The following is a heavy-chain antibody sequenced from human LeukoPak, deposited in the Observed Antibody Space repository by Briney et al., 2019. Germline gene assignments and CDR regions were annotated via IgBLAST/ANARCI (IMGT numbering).Heavy chain of an antibody. CDR1: GTYW. Sequence: GGSLRLSCAASGTYWMHWVRQAPGKGLVWVSHIDSDGSWTGYADSVKGRFTISKDNAKNTVSLQMNNLRAEDTAVYYCVTFYETYWGRGTLVTVSS. D-gene: IGHD2/OR15-2a*01. V-gene: IGHV3-74*01. CDR3: VTFYETY. CDR2: IDSDGSWT. J-gene: IGHJ4*02.